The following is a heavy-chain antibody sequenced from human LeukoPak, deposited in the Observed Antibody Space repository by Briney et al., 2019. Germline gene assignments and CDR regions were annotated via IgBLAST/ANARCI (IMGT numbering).Heavy chain of an antibody. CDR2: ISGSGGST. V-gene: IGHV3-23*01. CDR3: AKDIGAHYYGSGSYGGFDY. Sequence: WGSLRLSCAASGFTFSSYGMSWVRQAPGKGLEWVSAISGSGGSTYYADSVKGRFTISRDNSKNTLYLQMNSLRAEDMALYYCAKDIGAHYYGSGSYGGFDYWGQGTLVTVSS. CDR1: GFTFSSYG. D-gene: IGHD3-10*01. J-gene: IGHJ4*02.